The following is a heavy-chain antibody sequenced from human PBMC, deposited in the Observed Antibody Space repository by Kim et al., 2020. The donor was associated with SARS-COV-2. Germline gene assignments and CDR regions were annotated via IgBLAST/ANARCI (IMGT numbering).Heavy chain of an antibody. D-gene: IGHD3-3*01. CDR2: IYYSGST. CDR3: ARLHGGVDY. J-gene: IGHJ4*02. CDR1: GGSISSYY. V-gene: IGHV4-59*08. Sequence: SETLSLTCTVSGGSISSYYWSWIRQPPGKGLEWIGYIYYSGSTNYNPSLKSRVTISVDTSKNQFSLKLSSVTAADTAVYYCARLHGGVDYWGQGTLVTVS.